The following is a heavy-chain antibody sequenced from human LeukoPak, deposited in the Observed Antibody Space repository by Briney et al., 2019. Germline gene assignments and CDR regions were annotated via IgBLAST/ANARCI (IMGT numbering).Heavy chain of an antibody. CDR1: GFTFSSYG. D-gene: IGHD4-17*01. CDR3: ARGHYGDPFDY. J-gene: IGHJ4*02. Sequence: GRSLRLSCAASGFTFSSYGMHWVRQAPGKGLEWVAVIWYDGSNKYYADSVKGRFTISRDNSKNTLYLQMNSLRAEDTAVCYCARGHYGDPFDYWGQGTLVTVSS. V-gene: IGHV3-33*01. CDR2: IWYDGSNK.